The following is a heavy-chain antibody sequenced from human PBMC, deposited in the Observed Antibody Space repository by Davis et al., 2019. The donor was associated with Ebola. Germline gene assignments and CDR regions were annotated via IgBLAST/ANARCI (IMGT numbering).Heavy chain of an antibody. CDR2: IYSGGST. J-gene: IGHJ4*02. CDR1: GFTVSSNY. CDR3: ARGRYGSGVDSVGY. V-gene: IGHV3-53*01. Sequence: GESLKISCAASGFTVSSNYMSWVRQAPGKGLEWVSVIYSGGSTYYADSVKGRFTISRDNSKNTLYLQMNSLRAEDTAVYYCARGRYGSGVDSVGYWGQGTLVTVSS. D-gene: IGHD3-10*01.